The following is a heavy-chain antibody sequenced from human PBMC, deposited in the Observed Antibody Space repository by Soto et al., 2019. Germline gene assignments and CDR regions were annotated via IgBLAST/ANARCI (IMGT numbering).Heavy chain of an antibody. CDR1: GGSISNDDYY. V-gene: IGHV4-30-4*08. J-gene: IGHJ6*02. Sequence: QVQLQESGPGLVKPSQTLSLTCTVSGGSISNDDYYWSWIRQPPGKGHEWIGHIYYNGNTYYNPSLKSRLTMSLDTSQNQFSLHLTSVIAADSASYFCARATTVTSSFFYYGLDVWGQGTTVTVSS. D-gene: IGHD4-17*01. CDR3: ARATTVTSSFFYYGLDV. CDR2: IYYNGNT.